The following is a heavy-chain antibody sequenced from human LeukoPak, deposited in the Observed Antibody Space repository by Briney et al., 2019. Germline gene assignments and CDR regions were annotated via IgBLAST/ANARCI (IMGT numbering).Heavy chain of an antibody. CDR2: ISYDGSNK. CDR1: GFTFSSYA. J-gene: IGHJ6*02. V-gene: IGHV3-30-3*02. Sequence: GGSLRLSCAASGFTFSSYAMHWVRQAPGKGLEWVAVISYDGSNKYYADSVKGRFTISRDNSKNTLYLQMNSLRAEDMAVYYCAKHSGLDVWGQGTTVTVSS. D-gene: IGHD6-19*01. CDR3: AKHSGLDV.